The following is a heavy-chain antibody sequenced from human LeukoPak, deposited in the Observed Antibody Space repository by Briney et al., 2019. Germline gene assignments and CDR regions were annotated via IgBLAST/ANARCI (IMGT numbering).Heavy chain of an antibody. D-gene: IGHD5-18*01. CDR3: AKAYSYGSKVYYYYGMDV. CDR2: ISYDGSNK. V-gene: IGHV3-30*18. Sequence: GRSLRLSCAASGFTFSCYGMHWVRQAPGKGLEWVAVISYDGSNKYYADSVKGRFTISRDNSKNTLYLQMNSLRAEDTAVYYCAKAYSYGSKVYYYYGMDVWGQGTTVTVSS. J-gene: IGHJ6*02. CDR1: GFTFSCYG.